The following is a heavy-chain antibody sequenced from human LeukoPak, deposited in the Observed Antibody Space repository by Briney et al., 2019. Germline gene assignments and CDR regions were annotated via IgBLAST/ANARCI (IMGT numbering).Heavy chain of an antibody. CDR1: GFTFSSYA. V-gene: IGHV3-23*01. CDR2: ISGSGGST. CDR3: ARTYYYDSSGYYSGVDWYFDL. J-gene: IGHJ2*01. Sequence: GGSLRLSCAASGFTFSSYAMSWVRQAPGKGLEWVSAISGSGGSTYYADSVKGRFTISRDNSKNTLYLQMNSLRAEDTAVYYCARTYYYDSSGYYSGVDWYFDLWGRGTLVTVSS. D-gene: IGHD3-22*01.